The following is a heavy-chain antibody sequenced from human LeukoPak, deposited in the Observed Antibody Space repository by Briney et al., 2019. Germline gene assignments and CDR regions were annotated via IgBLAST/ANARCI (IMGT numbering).Heavy chain of an antibody. V-gene: IGHV1-69*05. J-gene: IGHJ5*02. CDR2: IIPIFGTA. Sequence: VASVKVSCEASGGTFSSYAISWVRQAPGQGLEWMGRIIPIFGTANYAQKFQGRVTITTDESTSTAYMELSSLRSEDTAVYYCATDYGSGSSTFRSFDPWGQGTLVTVSS. CDR3: ATDYGSGSSTFRSFDP. CDR1: GGTFSSYA. D-gene: IGHD3-10*01.